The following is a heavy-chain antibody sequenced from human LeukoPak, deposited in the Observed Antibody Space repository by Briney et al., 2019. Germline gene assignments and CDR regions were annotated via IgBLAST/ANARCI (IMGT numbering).Heavy chain of an antibody. D-gene: IGHD3-22*01. CDR3: ARGGDYYDSGGDY. J-gene: IGHJ4*02. V-gene: IGHV3-7*01. Sequence: GGSLRLSCAASGFTFSSYWMSWVRQAPGKGLEWVANIKQDGSEKYNVDSVKGRFTISRDNAKNSLYLQMNSLRAEDTAVYYCARGGDYYDSGGDYWGQGTLVTVSS. CDR1: GFTFSSYW. CDR2: IKQDGSEK.